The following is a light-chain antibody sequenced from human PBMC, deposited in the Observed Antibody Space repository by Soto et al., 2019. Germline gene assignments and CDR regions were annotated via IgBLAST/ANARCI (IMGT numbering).Light chain of an antibody. Sequence: QAVVTQPPSASGSPGQSVAISCTGTSSDVGGYNDVSWYQQHPGKAPKLMIYEVTKRPSGVPDRFSGSKSGNTASLTVSGLQADDEADYYCSSYAGSNNLGVVFGGGTQLTVL. CDR1: SSDVGGYND. J-gene: IGLJ2*01. V-gene: IGLV2-8*01. CDR3: SSYAGSNNLGVV. CDR2: EVT.